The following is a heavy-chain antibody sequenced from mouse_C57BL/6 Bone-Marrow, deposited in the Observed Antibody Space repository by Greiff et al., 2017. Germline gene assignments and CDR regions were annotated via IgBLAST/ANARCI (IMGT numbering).Heavy chain of an antibody. Sequence: EVKLMESGAELVRPGSSVKMSCKTSGYTFTSYGINWVKQRPGQGLEWIGYIYIGNGYTEYNEKFKGKARLTSDTSSSTAYMQLSSLTSEDSAIYFCARRVSPTLGYFDYWGQGTTLTVSS. V-gene: IGHV1-58*01. CDR3: ARRVSPTLGYFDY. CDR1: GYTFTSYG. J-gene: IGHJ2*01. CDR2: IYIGNGYT. D-gene: IGHD4-1*01.